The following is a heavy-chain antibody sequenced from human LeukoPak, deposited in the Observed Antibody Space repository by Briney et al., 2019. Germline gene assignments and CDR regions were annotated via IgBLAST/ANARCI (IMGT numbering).Heavy chain of an antibody. Sequence: SETLSLTCTVSGYSISSGYCWGWIRQPPGKGLEWIGSIYHSGSTYYNPSLKSRVTISVDTSKNQFSLKLSSVTAADTAVYYCARDKSSGWYIYMDVWGKGTTVTVSS. V-gene: IGHV4-38-2*02. J-gene: IGHJ6*03. D-gene: IGHD6-19*01. CDR2: IYHSGST. CDR1: GYSISSGYC. CDR3: ARDKSSGWYIYMDV.